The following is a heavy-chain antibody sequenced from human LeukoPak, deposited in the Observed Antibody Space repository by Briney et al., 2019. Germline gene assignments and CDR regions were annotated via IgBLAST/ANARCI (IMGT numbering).Heavy chain of an antibody. CDR3: AKFAAAAGRYYFDY. Sequence: GGSLRLSCAASGFTVNRNYMIWVRQAPGKGLEWVSAISGSGGSTYYADSVKGRFTISRDNSKNTLYLQMSSLRAEDTAVYYCAKFAAAAGRYYFDYWGQGTLVTVSS. CDR2: ISGSGGST. J-gene: IGHJ4*02. V-gene: IGHV3-23*01. CDR1: GFTVNRNY. D-gene: IGHD6-13*01.